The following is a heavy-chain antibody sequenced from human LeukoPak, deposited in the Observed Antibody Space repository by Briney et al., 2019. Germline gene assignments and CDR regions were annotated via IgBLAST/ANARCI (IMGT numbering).Heavy chain of an antibody. J-gene: IGHJ6*04. CDR2: ISWNSGSI. CDR3: AELGITMIGGV. V-gene: IGHV3-9*01. D-gene: IGHD3-10*02. Sequence: GGSLRLSCAASGFTFDDYAMHWVRQAPGKGLEWVSHISWNSGSIGYVDSVKGRFTISRDNAKNSLYLQMNSLRAEDTAVYYCAELGITMIGGVWGKGTTVTISS. CDR1: GFTFDDYA.